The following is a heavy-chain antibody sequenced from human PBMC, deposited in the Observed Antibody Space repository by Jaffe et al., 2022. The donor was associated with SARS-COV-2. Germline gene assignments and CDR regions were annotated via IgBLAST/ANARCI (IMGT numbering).Heavy chain of an antibody. D-gene: IGHD3-16*01. Sequence: DVQLVEFGGGLVQPGGSLRLSCAASGFTFSSDWMSWVRQAPGKGLEWVANIHQFGSEKYYVDSVKGRFTISRDNAKKSLYLQMNNLRADDSAVYYCARQSSVGVWGRLDNWGQGTLVTVSS. CDR2: IHQFGSEK. CDR3: ARQSSVGVWGRLDN. CDR1: GFTFSSDW. V-gene: IGHV3-7*03. J-gene: IGHJ4*02.